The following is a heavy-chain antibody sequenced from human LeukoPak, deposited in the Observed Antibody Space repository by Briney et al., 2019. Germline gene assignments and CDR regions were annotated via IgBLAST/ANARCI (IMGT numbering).Heavy chain of an antibody. D-gene: IGHD1-26*01. CDR2: IYYSGST. Sequence: SETLSLTCTVSGGSISSSSYYWGWIRQPPGKGLEWIGSIYYSGSTYYNPSLKSRVTISVDTSKNQFSLKLSSVTAADTAVYYCARWWKEGATAGYFDYWGQGTLVTVSS. V-gene: IGHV4-39*01. J-gene: IGHJ4*02. CDR3: ARWWKEGATAGYFDY. CDR1: GGSISSSSYY.